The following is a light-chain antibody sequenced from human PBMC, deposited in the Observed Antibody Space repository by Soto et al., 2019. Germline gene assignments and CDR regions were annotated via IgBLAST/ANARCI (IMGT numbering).Light chain of an antibody. CDR3: AAWDDSLSGYV. J-gene: IGLJ1*01. CDR2: SND. V-gene: IGLV1-44*01. Sequence: QSVLTQPPSASVTPGQRVTISCSGSTSNIGSNPVNWYQQLPGTAPKLLIYSNDQRPSGVPARFSGSKSGTSASLAISGLXSEDEADYYCAAWDDSLSGYVFGAGTKVTVL. CDR1: TSNIGSNP.